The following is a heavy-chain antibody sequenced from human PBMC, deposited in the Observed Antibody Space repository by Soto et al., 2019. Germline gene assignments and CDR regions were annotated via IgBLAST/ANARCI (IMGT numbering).Heavy chain of an antibody. CDR2: IYYSGST. CDR3: ARQPVGGTYGMDV. D-gene: IGHD2-15*01. CDR1: GGSISSSSHC. Sequence: ETLSLTCTVSGGSISSSSHCWGWIRQPAGKGLEWIGSIYYSGSTYYNPSLKSRVTISVDTSKNQFSLKLSSVTAADTAVYYCARQPVGGTYGMDVWGQGTTVTVSS. J-gene: IGHJ6*02. V-gene: IGHV4-39*01.